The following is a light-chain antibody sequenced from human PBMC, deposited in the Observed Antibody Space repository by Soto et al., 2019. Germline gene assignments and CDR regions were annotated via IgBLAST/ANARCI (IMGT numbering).Light chain of an antibody. J-gene: IGKJ4*01. Sequence: IHMTDAPSSLSASVGDRVSSTCRASQSISSYLNWYQQKPGKAPKLLIYAASSLQSGVPSRFSGSGSGTDFTLTISSLQPEDFATYYCQQSYSTPLTFGGGTKVDIK. CDR3: QQSYSTPLT. V-gene: IGKV1-39*01. CDR1: QSISSY. CDR2: AAS.